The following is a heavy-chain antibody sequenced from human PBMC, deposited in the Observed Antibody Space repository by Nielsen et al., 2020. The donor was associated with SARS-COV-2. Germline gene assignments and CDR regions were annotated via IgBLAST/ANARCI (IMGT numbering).Heavy chain of an antibody. CDR2: IKQDGSEK. D-gene: IGHD4-11*01. CDR3: AKDKDDYSNYGHGMDV. J-gene: IGHJ6*02. Sequence: GESLKISCAASGFTFSNAWMSWVRQAPGKGLGWVANIKQDGSEKYYVDSVKGRFTISRDNAKNSLYLQMNSLRAEDTAVYYCAKDKDDYSNYGHGMDVWGQGTTVTVSS. V-gene: IGHV3-7*03. CDR1: GFTFSNAW.